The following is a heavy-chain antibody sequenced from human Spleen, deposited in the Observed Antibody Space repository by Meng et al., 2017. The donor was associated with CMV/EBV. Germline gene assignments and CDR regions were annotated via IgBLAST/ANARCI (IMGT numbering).Heavy chain of an antibody. Sequence: GGSLTLSCAASGFTFSSYSMNWVRQAPGKGLEWVSSISSSSSYIYYADSVKGRFTISRDNAKNSLYLQMNSLRAEDTAVYYCASEGYCSSTSCPSVSWFDPWGQGTLVTVSS. D-gene: IGHD2-2*01. J-gene: IGHJ5*02. CDR1: GFTFSSYS. CDR3: ASEGYCSSTSCPSVSWFDP. CDR2: ISSSSSYI. V-gene: IGHV3-21*01.